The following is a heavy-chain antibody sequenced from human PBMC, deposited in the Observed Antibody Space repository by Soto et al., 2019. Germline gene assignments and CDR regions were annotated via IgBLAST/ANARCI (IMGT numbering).Heavy chain of an antibody. J-gene: IGHJ3*02. CDR1: GFTFSSYA. Sequence: GSLRLSCAASGFTFSSYAMSWVRQAPGKGLEWVSAISGSGGSTYYADSVKGRFTISRDNSKNTLYLQMNSLRAEDTAVYYCAKTRRGYDFWSGPPDAFDIWGQGTMVTVSS. V-gene: IGHV3-23*01. CDR3: AKTRRGYDFWSGPPDAFDI. CDR2: ISGSGGST. D-gene: IGHD3-3*01.